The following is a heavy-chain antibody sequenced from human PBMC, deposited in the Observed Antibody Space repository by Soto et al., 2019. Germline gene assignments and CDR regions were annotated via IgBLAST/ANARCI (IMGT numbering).Heavy chain of an antibody. V-gene: IGHV4-4*02. J-gene: IGHJ3*02. CDR2: IYHSGSS. CDR1: NASISSRKW. D-gene: IGHD3-10*01. Sequence: QVQLQESGPGLVKPSGTLSLTCTVSNASISSRKWWTWVRQTPGKGLGWIGEIYHSGSSNHNPSLKSRFTMSADKSKNQFSLNMTSVTAADTVVYYCASKFGELLADAFDIWGQGTVVTVSS. CDR3: ASKFGELLADAFDI.